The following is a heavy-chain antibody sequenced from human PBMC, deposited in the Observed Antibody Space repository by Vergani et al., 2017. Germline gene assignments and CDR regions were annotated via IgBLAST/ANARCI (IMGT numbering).Heavy chain of an antibody. Sequence: EVQLVQSGAEVKKPGESLKISCKGSGYSFTSYWIGWVRQMPGKGLEWMGIIYPGDSDTRYSPSFQGQVTISADKSISTAYLQWSSLTASDTAMYYCPRTRRCGGDCSPYYYYSGMDVWGQGTTVTVSS. J-gene: IGHJ6*02. CDR2: IYPGDSDT. D-gene: IGHD2-21*02. V-gene: IGHV5-51*01. CDR1: GYSFTSYW. CDR3: PRTRRCGGDCSPYYYYSGMDV.